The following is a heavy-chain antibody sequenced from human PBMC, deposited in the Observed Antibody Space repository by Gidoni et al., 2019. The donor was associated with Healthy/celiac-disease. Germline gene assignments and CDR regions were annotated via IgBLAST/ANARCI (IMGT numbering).Heavy chain of an antibody. D-gene: IGHD6-6*01. CDR2: IIPIFGTA. CDR1: GGTFSSYA. V-gene: IGHV1-69*01. CDR3: AGQYSSSQKIWYFDL. Sequence: QVQLVQSGAEVKKPGSSVWVSCKASGGTFSSYAISWVRQSAGQGLAWMGGIIPIFGTANYAKKFQGRVTIAEDESTSTDYMELSSLRSEDTDVYYCAGQYSSSQKIWYFDLWGRGTLVTVSS. J-gene: IGHJ2*01.